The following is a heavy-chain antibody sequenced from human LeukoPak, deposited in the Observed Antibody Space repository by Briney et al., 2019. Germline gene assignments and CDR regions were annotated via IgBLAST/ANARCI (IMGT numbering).Heavy chain of an antibody. V-gene: IGHV3-73*01. CDR2: IDKKDNLYAT. CDR1: GFTFSGSV. D-gene: IGHD2-15*01. J-gene: IGHJ5*02. Sequence: GGSLKLSCAASGFTFSGSVVHWVRQSYGKGLEWVGHIDKKDNLYATAYAESVKGRFTISRDDSKDTAFLHMDSLKTEDTALYYCTRDRGTYNWFDPWGQGTLVTVSS. CDR3: TRDRGTYNWFDP.